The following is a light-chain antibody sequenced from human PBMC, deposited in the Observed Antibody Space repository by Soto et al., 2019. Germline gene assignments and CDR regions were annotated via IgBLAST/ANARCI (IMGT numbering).Light chain of an antibody. J-gene: IGKJ1*01. CDR2: GPS. Sequence: EIVMTQSPATLSVSPRERATLSCRASQSVSSNLAWYQQKPGQAPRLLIYGPSTRATGIPARFSGSGSGTEFTLAMSSLQSEDSAVYYCQQFNSWPGTFGQGTKVEIK. CDR3: QQFNSWPGT. V-gene: IGKV3-15*01. CDR1: QSVSSN.